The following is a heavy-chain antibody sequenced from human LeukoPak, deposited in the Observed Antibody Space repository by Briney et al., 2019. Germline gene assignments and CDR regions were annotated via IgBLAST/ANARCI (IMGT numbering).Heavy chain of an antibody. CDR2: MSPNSDNR. V-gene: IGHV1-8*01. Sequence: GVSVKVSCKASGYTFTSYDINWVRQATGQGLEWMGWMSPNSDNRGYEQKFQGRVTMTMDTSISTAYMELSSLRSEDTAVYYCAAIMVVTAGVAFNVWGQGTLVTVSS. J-gene: IGHJ4*02. D-gene: IGHD2-21*02. CDR1: GYTFTSYD. CDR3: AAIMVVTAGVAFNV.